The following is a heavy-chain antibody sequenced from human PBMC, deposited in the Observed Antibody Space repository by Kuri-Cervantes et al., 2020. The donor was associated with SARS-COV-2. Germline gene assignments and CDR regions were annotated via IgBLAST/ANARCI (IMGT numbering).Heavy chain of an antibody. Sequence: GGSLRLSCAASGFTFSSYWMHWVRQAPGKGLVWVSRINSDGSSTSYADSVKGRFTISRDNAKNTLYLQMNSLRAEDTAVYYCASVGALRPYDAFDIWGQGTMVTVSS. D-gene: IGHD5-12*01. CDR2: INSDGSST. J-gene: IGHJ3*02. V-gene: IGHV3-74*01. CDR1: GFTFSSYW. CDR3: ASVGALRPYDAFDI.